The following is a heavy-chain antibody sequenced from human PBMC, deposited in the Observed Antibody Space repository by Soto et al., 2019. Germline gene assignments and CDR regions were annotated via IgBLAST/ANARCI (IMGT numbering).Heavy chain of an antibody. CDR3: ARDPGGMDV. CDR2: ISSGSSAI. Sequence: EVQLVESGGGLVQPGGSLRLSCAASGFNFRPYDVNWVRRTPGKGLEWLSHISSGSSAIYYADSVKGRFTISRDDAKTSVYLLMNSLRDEDTGVYYCARDPGGMDVWGQGTTVTVSS. D-gene: IGHD3-10*01. V-gene: IGHV3-48*02. J-gene: IGHJ6*02. CDR1: GFNFRPYD.